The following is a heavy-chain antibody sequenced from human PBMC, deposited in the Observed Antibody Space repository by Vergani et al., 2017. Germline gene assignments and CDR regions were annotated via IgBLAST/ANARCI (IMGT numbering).Heavy chain of an antibody. V-gene: IGHV4-30-4*08. J-gene: IGHJ3*02. D-gene: IGHD3-10*01. CDR3: ARGSRGVIIPDAFDI. CDR2: IYHSGSP. CDR1: GVSINDSDSY. Sequence: QVQLQESGPGVVKPSQTLSLTCTVSGVSINDSDSYWTWIRQSPGKGLEWIGYIYHSGSPFYNPSLKSRFTISIDTSKNQFSLKLSSVTAADTAVYYCARGSRGVIIPDAFDIWGQGTMVTVSS.